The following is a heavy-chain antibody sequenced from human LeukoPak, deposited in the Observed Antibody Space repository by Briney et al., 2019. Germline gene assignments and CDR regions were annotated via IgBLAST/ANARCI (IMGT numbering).Heavy chain of an antibody. CDR1: GFTFTTYA. CDR2: IDAGGANT. CDR3: AKERGSFGAPLDS. V-gene: IGHV3-23*01. Sequence: GGSLRLSCAASGFTFTTYAMDWVRQAPGKGLEWVSGIDAGGANTYYADSVRARFTISRDNSMNTVFLHMNTLQVEDTAVYYCAKERGSFGAPLDSWGQGVLVTVSS. J-gene: IGHJ4*02. D-gene: IGHD3-10*01.